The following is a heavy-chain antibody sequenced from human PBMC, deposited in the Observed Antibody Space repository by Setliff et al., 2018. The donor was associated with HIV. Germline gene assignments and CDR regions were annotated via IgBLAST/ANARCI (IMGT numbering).Heavy chain of an antibody. Sequence: GGSLRLSCAASGFTFNTYAMSWVRQAPGKGLEWVSVISGSGGSTFYADPVKGRFTISRDNSKNTLYLQMNGLRVEDTAVYYCARDNWGRPYIIDGFDIWGQGTMVTVSS. CDR3: ARDNWGRPYIIDGFDI. D-gene: IGHD7-27*01. CDR2: ISGSGGST. J-gene: IGHJ3*02. CDR1: GFTFNTYA. V-gene: IGHV3-23*01.